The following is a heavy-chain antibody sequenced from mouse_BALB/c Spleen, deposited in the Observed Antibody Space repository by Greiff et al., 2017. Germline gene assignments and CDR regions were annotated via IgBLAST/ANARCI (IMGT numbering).Heavy chain of an antibody. J-gene: IGHJ4*01. V-gene: IGHV6-6*02. D-gene: IGHD3-3*01. Sequence: EVKLEESGGGLVQPGGSMKLSCVASGFTFSNYWMNWVRQSPEKGLEWVAEIRLKSNNYATHYAESVKGRFTISRDDSKSSVYLQMNNLRAEDTGIYYCTRPRDYAMDYWGQGTSVTVSS. CDR1: GFTFSNYW. CDR2: IRLKSNNYAT. CDR3: TRPRDYAMDY.